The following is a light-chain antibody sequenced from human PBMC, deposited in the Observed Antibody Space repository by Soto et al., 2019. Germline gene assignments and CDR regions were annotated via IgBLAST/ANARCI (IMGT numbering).Light chain of an antibody. J-gene: IGLJ3*02. CDR2: SDS. V-gene: IGLV1-47*02. CDR3: AAWDDSLSGLV. CDR1: LSNSEVHS. Sequence: QSVLTQPPSASGTPGQTITISCSGSLSNSEVHSVHWYLQLPGTAPKLLIYSDSQRPSGVPDRFSGSKSGTSAYLGISGLRSEDEAEYFCAAWDDSLSGLVFGGGTQLTVL.